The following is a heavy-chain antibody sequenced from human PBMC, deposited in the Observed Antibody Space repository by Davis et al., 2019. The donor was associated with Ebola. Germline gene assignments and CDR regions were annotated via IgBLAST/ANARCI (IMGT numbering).Heavy chain of an antibody. CDR2: ISGSGATT. CDR3: ATGGTAMVRFYYYYGMDV. J-gene: IGHJ6*02. Sequence: GESLKISCAASGFTFSNYAMSWVRQAPGKGLEWVSGISGSGATTYYADSVKGRFTISRDNSKNTLYLQMNSLRAEDTAVYYCATGGTAMVRFYYYYGMDVWGQGTTVTVSS. CDR1: GFTFSNYA. V-gene: IGHV3-23*01. D-gene: IGHD5-18*01.